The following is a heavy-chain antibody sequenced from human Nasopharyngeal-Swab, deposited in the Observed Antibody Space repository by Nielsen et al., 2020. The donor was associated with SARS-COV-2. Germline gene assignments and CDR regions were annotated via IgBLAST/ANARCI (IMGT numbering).Heavy chain of an antibody. CDR2: INHSGST. V-gene: IGHV4-34*01. CDR3: ARGRAPLDY. CDR1: GGSFSGYY. J-gene: IGHJ4*02. Sequence: GSLRLSCAVYGGSFSGYYWSWIRQPPGKGLEWIGEINHSGSTNYNPSLKSRVTISVDTSKNQFSLKLSSVTAADTAVYHCARGRAPLDYWGQGTLVTVSS.